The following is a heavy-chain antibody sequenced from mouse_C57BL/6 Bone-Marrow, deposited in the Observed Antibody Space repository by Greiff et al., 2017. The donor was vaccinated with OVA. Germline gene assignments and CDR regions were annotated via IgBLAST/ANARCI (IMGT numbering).Heavy chain of an antibody. CDR1: GYTFTSYW. CDR3: ARPHYYGSRYFDY. Sequence: VQLQQPGAELVRPGSSVKLSCKASGYTFTSYWMHWVKQRPIQGLEWIGNIDPSDSETHYNQKFKDKATLTVDKSSSTAYMQLSSLTSEDSAVYYCARPHYYGSRYFDYWGQGTTLTVSS. D-gene: IGHD1-1*01. J-gene: IGHJ2*01. V-gene: IGHV1-52*01. CDR2: IDPSDSET.